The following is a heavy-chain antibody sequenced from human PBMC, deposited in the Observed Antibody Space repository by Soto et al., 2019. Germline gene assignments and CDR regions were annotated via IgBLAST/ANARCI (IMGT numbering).Heavy chain of an antibody. CDR2: INHSGST. J-gene: IGHJ6*02. D-gene: IGHD2-15*01. Sequence: QVQLQQWGAGLLKPSETLSLTCAVYGGSFSGYYWSWIRQPPGKGLEWIGEINHSGSTNYNPSLKRRVTISVDTSKNQFSLKLSSVTAADTAVYYCARAPLLLGYYYYYGMDVWGQGTTVTVSS. CDR3: ARAPLLLGYYYYYGMDV. V-gene: IGHV4-34*01. CDR1: GGSFSGYY.